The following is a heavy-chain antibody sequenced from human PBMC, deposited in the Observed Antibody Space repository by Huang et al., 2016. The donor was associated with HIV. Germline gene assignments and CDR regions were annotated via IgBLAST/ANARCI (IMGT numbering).Heavy chain of an antibody. J-gene: IGHJ4*02. D-gene: IGHD6-13*01. CDR3: ARDRGSSWYLVGFALDY. V-gene: IGHV3-30*04. CDR2: ISYDGRNK. Sequence: QVQLVESGGGVVQPGRSLRLSCAASGFTFSSYVMHWVRQAPGKGLEWVAGISYDGRNKYYADSVKGRFTISRDNSKNTLYLQMNSLRAEDTAVYYCARDRGSSWYLVGFALDYWGQGTLVTVSS. CDR1: GFTFSSYV.